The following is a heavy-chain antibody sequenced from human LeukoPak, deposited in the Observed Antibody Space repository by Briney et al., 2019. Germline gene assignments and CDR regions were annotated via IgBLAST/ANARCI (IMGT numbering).Heavy chain of an antibody. J-gene: IGHJ5*02. CDR1: GGSFSGYY. V-gene: IGHV4-34*01. Sequence: SETLSLTCASYGGSFSGYYWSWIRQPPGKGLEWIGEINHSGSTNYNPSLKSRVTISVDTSKNQFSLKLSSVTAADTAVYYCARGGPYCSSTSCYFSWFDPWGQGTLVTVSS. CDR3: ARGGPYCSSTSCYFSWFDP. D-gene: IGHD2-2*01. CDR2: INHSGST.